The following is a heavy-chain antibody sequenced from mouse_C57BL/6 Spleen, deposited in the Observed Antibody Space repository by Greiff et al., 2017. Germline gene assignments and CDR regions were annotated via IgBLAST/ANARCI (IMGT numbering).Heavy chain of an antibody. Sequence: EVMLVESGGGLVKPGGSLKLSCAASGFTFSSYAMSWVRQTPEKRLEWVATISDGGSYTYYPDNVKGRFTISRDNAKNNLYLQMSHLKSEDTAMYYCAREGGGGDFDVWGTGTTVTVSS. J-gene: IGHJ1*03. CDR1: GFTFSSYA. CDR3: AREGGGGDFDV. V-gene: IGHV5-4*01. CDR2: ISDGGSYT.